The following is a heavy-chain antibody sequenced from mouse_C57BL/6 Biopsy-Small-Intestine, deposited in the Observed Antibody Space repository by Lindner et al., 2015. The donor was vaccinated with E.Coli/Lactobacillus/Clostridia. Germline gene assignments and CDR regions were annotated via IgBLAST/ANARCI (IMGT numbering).Heavy chain of an antibody. Sequence: SVKVSCKASGYTFTSDGLNWVRQAPGQSLEWMGWINPGNGHTKYSQKFQGRVTITRDTSASTAYMDLSSLRSEDTAVYYCARGSSYDFWSGLDWFDPWGQGTLVTVSS. D-gene: IGHD2-12*01. CDR3: ARGSSYDFWSGLDWFDP. CDR1: GYTFTSDG. V-gene: IGHV1-84*02. J-gene: IGHJ4*01. CDR2: INPGNGHT.